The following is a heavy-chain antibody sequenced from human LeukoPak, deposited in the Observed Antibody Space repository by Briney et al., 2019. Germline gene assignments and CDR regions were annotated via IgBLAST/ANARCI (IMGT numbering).Heavy chain of an antibody. J-gene: IGHJ4*02. CDR3: ARGGYDYVWGSYRPPPFDY. V-gene: IGHV3-7*01. CDR2: IKQDGSEK. D-gene: IGHD3-16*02. CDR1: GITLSSYA. Sequence: GGSLRLSCAASGITLSSYAMSWVRQAPGKGLEWVANIKQDGSEKYYVDSVKGRFTISRDNAKNSLYLQMNSLRAEDTAVYYCARGGYDYVWGSYRPPPFDYWGQGTLVTVSS.